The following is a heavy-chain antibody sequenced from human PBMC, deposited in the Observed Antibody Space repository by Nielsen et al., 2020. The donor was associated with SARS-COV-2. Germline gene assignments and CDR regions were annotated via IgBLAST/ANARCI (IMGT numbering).Heavy chain of an antibody. V-gene: IGHV3-9*01. D-gene: IGHD6-13*01. CDR3: AKDGSWSV. CDR1: GFTFDDYA. Sequence: GGSLRLSCAASGFTFDDYAMHWVRQAPGKGLEWVSGISWNSGSIGYADSVKGRFTISRDNAKNSLYLQMNSLRAEDTALYYCAKDGSWSVWGQGILVTVSS. CDR2: ISWNSGSI. J-gene: IGHJ4*02.